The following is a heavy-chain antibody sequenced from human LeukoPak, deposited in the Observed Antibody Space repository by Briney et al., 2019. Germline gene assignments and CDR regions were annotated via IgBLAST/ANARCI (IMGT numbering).Heavy chain of an antibody. V-gene: IGHV3-7*01. Sequence: GGSLRLSCAAPGFTFSNYWMNWVRQAPGKGLEWVANIKQDGSGKYYVDSVRGRFTISRDNAKNSLYLQMNSLRAEDTAVYYCARDFQRRFDYWGQGTLVTVSS. D-gene: IGHD6-25*01. CDR2: IKQDGSGK. CDR1: GFTFSNYW. J-gene: IGHJ4*02. CDR3: ARDFQRRFDY.